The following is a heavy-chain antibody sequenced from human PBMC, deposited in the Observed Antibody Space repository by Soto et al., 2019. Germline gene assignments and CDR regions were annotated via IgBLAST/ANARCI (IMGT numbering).Heavy chain of an antibody. J-gene: IGHJ4*02. CDR1: GFTFSSYS. D-gene: IGHD1-26*01. Sequence: TGGSLRLSCAASGFTFSSYSMNWVRQAPGKGLEWVSSISSSSSYIYYADSVKGRFTISRDNAKNSLYLQMNSLRAEDTAVYYCARDRRIVGATTPYLFDYWGQGTLVTVS. CDR2: ISSSSSYI. V-gene: IGHV3-21*01. CDR3: ARDRRIVGATTPYLFDY.